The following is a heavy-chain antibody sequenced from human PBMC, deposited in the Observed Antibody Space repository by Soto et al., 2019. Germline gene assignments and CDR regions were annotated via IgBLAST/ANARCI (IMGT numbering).Heavy chain of an antibody. J-gene: IGHJ4*02. CDR2: IYASGNTI. D-gene: IGHD2-8*01. CDR3: ASRRMGNYFDY. CDR1: GFTFSDYY. Sequence: QVQLVESGGGLVKPGGSLRLSCAASGFTFSDYYMSWFRQAPGKGMEWVSDIYASGNTIYYAESVKGRFTISRDNAKSSPYLQMNSLRAEDTAVYFSASRRMGNYFDYWGQGTLVTVSS. V-gene: IGHV3-11*04.